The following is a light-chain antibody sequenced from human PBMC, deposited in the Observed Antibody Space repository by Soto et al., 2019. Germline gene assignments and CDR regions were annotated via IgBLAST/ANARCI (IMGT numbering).Light chain of an antibody. CDR2: KAS. V-gene: IGKV1-5*03. CDR3: QPYNSLYT. J-gene: IGKJ2*01. CDR1: QSISSW. Sequence: DIQMTQSPSTLSASVGDRVTITCRASQSISSWLAWYQQKPGKAPKLLIYKASSLESGVPSRFSGRGSGTEFTLTINSLQPDDFATYYCQPYNSLYTFGQGTKLEIK.